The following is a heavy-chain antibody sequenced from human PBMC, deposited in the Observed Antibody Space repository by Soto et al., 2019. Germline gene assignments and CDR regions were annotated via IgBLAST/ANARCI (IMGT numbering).Heavy chain of an antibody. CDR3: ALVVGLYCDDDCSMHYFDY. V-gene: IGHV1-69*01. J-gene: IGHJ4*02. D-gene: IGHD2-21*02. CDR2: VIPIFGTA. Sequence: QVQLVQSGAEVKKPGSSVKVSCTASGGTFSSYAISWVRQAPGQGLEWMGGVIPIFGTANYAQKFQGRVKITADETTSTDYMELSSRRSEETVGYYCALVVGLYCDDDCSMHYFDYWGQGPLVTVSS. CDR1: GGTFSSYA.